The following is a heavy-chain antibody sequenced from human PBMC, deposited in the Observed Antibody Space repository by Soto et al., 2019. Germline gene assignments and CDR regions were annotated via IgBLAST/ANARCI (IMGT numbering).Heavy chain of an antibody. J-gene: IGHJ6*03. CDR3: AREREEEYCSGSSCYSLYSMDV. CDR1: GGTFSSYT. CDR2: IIPILGIA. D-gene: IGHD2-15*01. V-gene: IGHV1-69*08. Sequence: QVQLVQSGAEVKKPGSSVKVSCKASGGTFSSYTISWVRQAPGQGLEWMGRIIPILGIANYAQKFQGRDTITADRSTSTGYMELSSLRCEDTAVYYSAREREEEYCSGSSCYSLYSMDVWVKGTTVTVSS.